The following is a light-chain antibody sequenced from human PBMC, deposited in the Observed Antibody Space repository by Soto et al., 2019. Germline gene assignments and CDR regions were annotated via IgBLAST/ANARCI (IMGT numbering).Light chain of an antibody. V-gene: IGKV1-5*03. CDR1: QSISDW. Sequence: DIQMTQSPSTLSASVGDRVTITCRASQSISDWLAWYQQKPGKAPKLLIYKASNLESGVPSRFSGSGSGTEFTLTISSLQPDDFATYDCQQYDSYSQFTFGGGTTVEIK. J-gene: IGKJ4*01. CDR2: KAS. CDR3: QQYDSYSQFT.